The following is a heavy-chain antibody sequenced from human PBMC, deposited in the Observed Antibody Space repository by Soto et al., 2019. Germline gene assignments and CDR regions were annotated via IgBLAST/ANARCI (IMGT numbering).Heavy chain of an antibody. CDR2: INPNSGGT. CDR1: GYTFTGYY. D-gene: IGHD5-18*01. Sequence: ASVKVSCKASGYTFTGYYMHWVRQAPGQGLEWMGWINPNSGGTNYAQKFQGWVTMTRDTSISTAYMELSRLRSDDTAVYYCARGWDTAMAHHYYYYMDVWGKGTTVTVS. V-gene: IGHV1-2*04. CDR3: ARGWDTAMAHHYYYYMDV. J-gene: IGHJ6*03.